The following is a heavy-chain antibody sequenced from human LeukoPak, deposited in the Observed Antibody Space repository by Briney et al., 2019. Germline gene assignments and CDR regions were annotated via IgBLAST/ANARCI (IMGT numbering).Heavy chain of an antibody. Sequence: SETLPLTCTVSGGTISSYYWSWIRQPPGKGLEWIGYIYYSGSTNYNPSVKSRVTISVDTSKNQFFLKLSTVNAAGTAVYYCGRLRGGAGYGMDGWGQGTTVTV. J-gene: IGHJ6*02. D-gene: IGHD3-10*01. CDR3: GRLRGGAGYGMDG. CDR1: GGTISSYY. CDR2: IYYSGST. V-gene: IGHV4-59*08.